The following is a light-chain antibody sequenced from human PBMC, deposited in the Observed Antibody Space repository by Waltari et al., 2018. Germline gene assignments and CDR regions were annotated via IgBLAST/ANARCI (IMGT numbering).Light chain of an antibody. V-gene: IGKV3-20*01. Sequence: EIVLTQSPGTASLSPGERVTLSCRASQSVGSSSLAWYQQKPGQAPRLVIYRASRRATGIPDRFSGIGSGTDFSLTISRLEPEEFAVYYCQQHGTLPATFGQGTKVEIK. CDR2: RAS. CDR1: QSVGSSS. CDR3: QQHGTLPAT. J-gene: IGKJ1*01.